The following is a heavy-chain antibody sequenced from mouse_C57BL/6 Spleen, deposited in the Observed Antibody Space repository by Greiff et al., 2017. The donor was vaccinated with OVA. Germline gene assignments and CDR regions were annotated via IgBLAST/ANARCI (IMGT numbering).Heavy chain of an antibody. J-gene: IGHJ4*01. CDR3: ARGGGLRRGYYYAMDY. V-gene: IGHV1-55*01. CDR2: IYPGSGST. Sequence: QVQLQQPGAELVKPGASVKMSCKASGYTFTSYWITWVKQRPGQGLEWIGDIYPGSGSTNYNEKFKSKATLTVDTSSSTAYMQLSSLTSEDSAVYYWARGGGLRRGYYYAMDYWGQGTSVTVSS. CDR1: GYTFTSYW. D-gene: IGHD2-4*01.